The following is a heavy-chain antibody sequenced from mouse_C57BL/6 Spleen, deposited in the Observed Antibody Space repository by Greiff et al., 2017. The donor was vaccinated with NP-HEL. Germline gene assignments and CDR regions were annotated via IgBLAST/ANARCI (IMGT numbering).Heavy chain of an antibody. V-gene: IGHV1-15*01. CDR1: GYTFTDYE. Sequence: VQLQQSGAELVRPGASVTLSCKASGYTFTDYEMHWVKQTPVHGLEWIGAIDPETGGTAYNQKFKGKAILTADKSSSTAYMELRSLTSEDSSVSSCTLFRSTLVAPYWYFDGWGTGTTVTVSS. CDR3: TLFRSTLVAPYWYFDG. J-gene: IGHJ1*03. CDR2: IDPETGGT. D-gene: IGHD2-1*01.